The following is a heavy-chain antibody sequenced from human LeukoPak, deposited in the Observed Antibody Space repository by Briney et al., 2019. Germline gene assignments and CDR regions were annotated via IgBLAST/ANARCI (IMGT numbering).Heavy chain of an antibody. Sequence: GESLKISCKGAGYSFTSYWIGWVRQMPGKGLEWMGIIYPGDSDTRYSPSFQGQVTISADKSISTAYLQWSSLKASDTAMYYCARGRRSKLYYFDYWGQGTLVTVSS. CDR2: IYPGDSDT. V-gene: IGHV5-51*01. J-gene: IGHJ4*02. CDR3: ARGRRSKLYYFDY. D-gene: IGHD1-1*01. CDR1: GYSFTSYW.